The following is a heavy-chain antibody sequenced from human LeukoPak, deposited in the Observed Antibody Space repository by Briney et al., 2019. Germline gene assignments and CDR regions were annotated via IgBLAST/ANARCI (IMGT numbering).Heavy chain of an antibody. V-gene: IGHV3-33*01. D-gene: IGHD1-14*01. CDR1: RFTFRNYG. Sequence: GGSLRLSCAASRFTFRNYGMHWVRQAPGKGLEWVAVIWYDGSEKYYVDSVKGRFTVSRDNSKTTVYLQMNSLRVEDTAVYYCARDRGWPEVPFDVWGPGTLVTVSS. CDR3: ARDRGWPEVPFDV. J-gene: IGHJ4*02. CDR2: IWYDGSEK.